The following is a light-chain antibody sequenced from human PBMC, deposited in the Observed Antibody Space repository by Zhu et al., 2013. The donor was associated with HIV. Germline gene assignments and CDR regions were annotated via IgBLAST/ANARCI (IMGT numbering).Light chain of an antibody. CDR3: AAWDDSPLV. Sequence: QSALTQPASVSGSPGQSITLSCTGTSSDVGHYNYVSWYQQYPGKAPKLMIYEVTNRPSGVSNRFSGSKSGNTASLTISGLQAEDEADYYCAAWDDSPLVFGGGTKLTVL. CDR1: SSDVGHYNY. CDR2: EVT. J-gene: IGLJ3*02. V-gene: IGLV2-14*01.